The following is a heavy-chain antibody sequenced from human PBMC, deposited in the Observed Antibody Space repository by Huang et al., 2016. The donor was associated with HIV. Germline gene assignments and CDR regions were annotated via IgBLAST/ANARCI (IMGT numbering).Heavy chain of an antibody. CDR3: ASGASYEIWTPYYSGWHYSMDV. CDR1: GGSFKLSG. CDR2: SLPRLGRA. J-gene: IGHJ6*03. D-gene: IGHD3-9*01. Sequence: QVHLVQSGTEVKKPGSSVRVSCTASGGSFKLSGISWVRQAPGQGLEWLGGSLPRLGRANYAQKMSDRVTITACEATTTVYMDLTSLRPEDTAVYYCASGASYEIWTPYYSGWHYSMDVWGEGTTVTVSS. V-gene: IGHV1-69*13.